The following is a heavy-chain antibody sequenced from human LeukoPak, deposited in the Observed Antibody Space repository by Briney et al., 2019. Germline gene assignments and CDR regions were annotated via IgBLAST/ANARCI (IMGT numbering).Heavy chain of an antibody. V-gene: IGHV3-15*01. CDR1: GFTFSNAW. CDR2: IKSKTDGGTT. J-gene: IGHJ6*02. Sequence: GGSLRLSCAASGFTFSNAWMSWVRQAPGKGLEWGGRIKSKTDGGTTDYAAPVKGRFTISRDDSKNTLYLQMNSLKTEDTAVYYCTGAMVRGVIIFYYGMDVWGQWTTVTVSS. CDR3: TGAMVRGVIIFYYGMDV. D-gene: IGHD3-10*01.